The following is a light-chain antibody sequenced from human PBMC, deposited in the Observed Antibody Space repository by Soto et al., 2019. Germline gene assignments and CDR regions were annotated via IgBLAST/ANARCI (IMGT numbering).Light chain of an antibody. CDR1: QSVDSR. J-gene: IGKJ5*01. Sequence: IVNTNSPTVLPVSPGDRATLSCRTSQSVDSRLACYQHKPGQAPRLLIYDASNRATGIPARFSGSGSGTDFTLEISRVETADVVIYYCMQSTQHPPTFGQGTRLEIK. CDR2: DAS. CDR3: MQSTQHPPT. V-gene: IGKV3D-15*01.